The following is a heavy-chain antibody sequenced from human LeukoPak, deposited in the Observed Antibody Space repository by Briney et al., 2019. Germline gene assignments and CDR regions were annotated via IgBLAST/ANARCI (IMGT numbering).Heavy chain of an antibody. Sequence: PGGSLRLSCAASGFTFSAFSMNWVRQAPGKGLEWVSAISSSSSDMYYTDSVKGRFTISRDNANNFLYLQVSSLRAEDTAVYYCATGYTSGTRIDYWGQGTLVSVSS. CDR1: GFTFSAFS. V-gene: IGHV3-21*01. CDR3: ATGYTSGTRIDY. J-gene: IGHJ4*02. CDR2: ISSSSSDM. D-gene: IGHD6-19*01.